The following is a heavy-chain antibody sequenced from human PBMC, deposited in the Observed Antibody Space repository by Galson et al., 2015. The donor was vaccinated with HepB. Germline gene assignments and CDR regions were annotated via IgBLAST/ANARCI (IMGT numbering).Heavy chain of an antibody. CDR2: IIPILGIA. Sequence: SVKVSCKASGGTFSSYAISWVRQAPGQGLEWMGGIIPILGIANYAQKFQGRVTITADKSTSTAYMELSSLRSEDTAVYYCARSGGSDMIERRYFDYWGQGTLVTVSS. J-gene: IGHJ4*02. CDR1: GGTFSSYA. V-gene: IGHV1-69*10. CDR3: ARSGGSDMIERRYFDY. D-gene: IGHD3-22*01.